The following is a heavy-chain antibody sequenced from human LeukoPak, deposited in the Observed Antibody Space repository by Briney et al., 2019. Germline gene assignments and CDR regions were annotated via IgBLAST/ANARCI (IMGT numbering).Heavy chain of an antibody. CDR3: ARSVGYSSSFFYYYYYYMDV. Sequence: SQTLSLTSAISGDSVSINSAAWNWVRQSPSRGLEWLGRTYYRSKWYNDYAVSVKSRITINPVTSRNQFSLQLNSVTPEDTAVYYCARSVGYSSSFFYYYYYYMDVWGKGTTVTVSS. D-gene: IGHD6-6*01. V-gene: IGHV6-1*01. CDR2: TYYRSKWYN. CDR1: GDSVSINSAA. J-gene: IGHJ6*03.